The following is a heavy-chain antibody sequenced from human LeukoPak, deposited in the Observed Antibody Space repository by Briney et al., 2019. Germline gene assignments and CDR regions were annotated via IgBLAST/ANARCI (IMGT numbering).Heavy chain of an antibody. CDR3: ANAFNWGSWFDP. CDR2: MYHSGST. V-gene: IGHV4-39*07. D-gene: IGHD7-27*01. CDR1: GGSISSSSYY. Sequence: SETLSLTCTVSGGSISSSSYYWGWIRQSPGKGLEWIGSMYHSGSTYYNPSLKSRVTISVDTSKNQFSLKLSSVTAADTAVYYCANAFNWGSWFDPWGQGTLVTVSS. J-gene: IGHJ5*02.